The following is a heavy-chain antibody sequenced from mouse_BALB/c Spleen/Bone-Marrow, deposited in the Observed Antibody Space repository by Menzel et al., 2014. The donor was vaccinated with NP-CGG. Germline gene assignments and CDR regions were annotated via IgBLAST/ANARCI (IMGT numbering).Heavy chain of an antibody. D-gene: IGHD2-4*01. J-gene: IGHJ3*01. CDR1: GFTFSTYD. V-gene: IGHV5-6*01. Sequence: VQLKQSGGDLVKPGGSLKLTCAASGFTFSTYDMSWVRQTPDKRLEWVAANSNGGIYTYYPDTVKGRFTISRDNAKNTLYLQMSSLKSEDTAMYYCVRPYDYGTWFAYWGQGTLVTVSA. CDR3: VRPYDYGTWFAY. CDR2: NSNGGIYT.